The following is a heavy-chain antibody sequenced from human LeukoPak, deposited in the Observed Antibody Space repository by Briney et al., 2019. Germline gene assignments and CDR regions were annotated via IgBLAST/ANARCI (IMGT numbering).Heavy chain of an antibody. D-gene: IGHD3-10*01. V-gene: IGHV4-39*07. CDR3: AREGLLWFGELSSTVVDP. Sequence: SETLSLTCTVSSGSISTSNYYWGWVRQPPGKALEWIGNIFYSGSTYYSPSLKSRVTISVDTSKNQFSLKLSSVTAADTAVYYCAREGLLWFGELSSTVVDPWGQGTLVTVSS. CDR1: SGSISTSNYY. CDR2: IFYSGST. J-gene: IGHJ5*02.